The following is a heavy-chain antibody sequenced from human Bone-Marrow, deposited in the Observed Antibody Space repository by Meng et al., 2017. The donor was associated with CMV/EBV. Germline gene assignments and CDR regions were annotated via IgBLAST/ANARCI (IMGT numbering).Heavy chain of an antibody. D-gene: IGHD3-9*01. J-gene: IGHJ4*02. CDR2: ISSSGSTI. Sequence: GESLKISCVASGFTFSSYWMSWVRQAPGKGLEWVSYISSSGSTIYYADSVKGRFTISRDNAKNSLYLQMNSLRAEDTAVYYCARGYFDWLLKPSNYFDYWGQGTLVTVSS. V-gene: IGHV3-48*03. CDR3: ARGYFDWLLKPSNYFDY. CDR1: GFTFSSYW.